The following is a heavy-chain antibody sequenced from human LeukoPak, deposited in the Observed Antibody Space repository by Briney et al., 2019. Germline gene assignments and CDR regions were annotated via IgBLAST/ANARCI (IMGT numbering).Heavy chain of an antibody. J-gene: IGHJ6*02. D-gene: IGHD2-2*01. V-gene: IGHV3-30*04. Sequence: GGSLRLSCAASGFTFSSYAMHWVRQAPGKGLEWVAVISYDGSNKYYADSVKGRFTIPRDNSKNTLYLQMNSLRAEDTAVYYCARSTSPYCSSTSCYSYYYYGMDVWGQGTTVTVSS. CDR3: ARSTSPYCSSTSCYSYYYYGMDV. CDR1: GFTFSSYA. CDR2: ISYDGSNK.